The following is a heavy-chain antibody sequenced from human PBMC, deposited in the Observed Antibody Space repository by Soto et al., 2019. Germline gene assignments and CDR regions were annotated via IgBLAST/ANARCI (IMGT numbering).Heavy chain of an antibody. CDR1: GYTFTSYY. CDR3: ARGSHCSGGSCYVPFYYYMDV. J-gene: IGHJ6*03. V-gene: IGHV1-46*03. D-gene: IGHD2-15*01. CDR2: INPSGGST. Sequence: GASVKVSCKASGYTFTSYYMHWVRQAPGQGLEWMGIINPSGGSTSYAQKFQGRVTMTRDTSTSTVYMELSSLRSEDTAVYYCARGSHCSGGSCYVPFYYYMDVWGKGTTVTVSS.